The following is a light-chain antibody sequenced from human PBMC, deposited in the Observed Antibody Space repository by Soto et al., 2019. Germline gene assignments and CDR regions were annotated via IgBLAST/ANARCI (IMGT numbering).Light chain of an antibody. CDR2: DAS. CDR3: QQRSYWPRT. J-gene: IGKJ1*01. CDR1: QSVNNY. Sequence: EIVLTQSPAPLSLSPGERATLSCRASQSVNNYLAWYQQKPGQAPRLLVYDASNRATGIPARFSGSGSGTDFTLAISSLEPEDFAVYFCQQRSYWPRTFGQGTKVEIK. V-gene: IGKV3-11*01.